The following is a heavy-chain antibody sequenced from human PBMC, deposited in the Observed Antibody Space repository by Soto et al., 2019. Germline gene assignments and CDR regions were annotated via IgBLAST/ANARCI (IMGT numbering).Heavy chain of an antibody. CDR2: ISAYNGNT. D-gene: IGHD1-26*01. CDR3: ARTVGATYAFDI. Sequence: IVAVSQAAGQGREGRGWISAYNGNTNYAQKLQGRVTMPTDTSTSTAYMELRSLRSDDTAMYYCARTVGATYAFDIWGQGTMVTVSS. J-gene: IGHJ3*02. V-gene: IGHV1-18*01.